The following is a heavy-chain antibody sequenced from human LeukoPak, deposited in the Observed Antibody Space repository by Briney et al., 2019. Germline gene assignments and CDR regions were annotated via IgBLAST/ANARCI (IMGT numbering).Heavy chain of an antibody. D-gene: IGHD5-18*01. CDR1: GYTXTGYY. Sequence: GASVKVSCKASGYTXTGYYMHWVRQAPGQGLEWMGWINPNSGGTNYAQKSQGRVTMTRDTSISTAYMELSRLRSDDTAVYYCATGSGYSYGYYYYWGQGTLVTVSS. CDR2: INPNSGGT. CDR3: ATGSGYSYGYYYY. V-gene: IGHV1-2*02. J-gene: IGHJ4*02.